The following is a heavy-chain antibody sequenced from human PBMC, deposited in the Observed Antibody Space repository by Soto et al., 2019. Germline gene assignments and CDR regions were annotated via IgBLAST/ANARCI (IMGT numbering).Heavy chain of an antibody. Sequence: PSETLSLTCTVSGGSISSGGYYWSWIRQHPGKGLEWIGYIYYSGSTYYNPSLKSRVTISVDTSKNQFSLKLSSVTAADTAVYYCARDSMVRGVIQPGDYYYYGMDVWGQGTTVTVSS. J-gene: IGHJ6*02. CDR2: IYYSGST. CDR1: GGSISSGGYY. D-gene: IGHD3-10*01. V-gene: IGHV4-31*03. CDR3: ARDSMVRGVIQPGDYYYYGMDV.